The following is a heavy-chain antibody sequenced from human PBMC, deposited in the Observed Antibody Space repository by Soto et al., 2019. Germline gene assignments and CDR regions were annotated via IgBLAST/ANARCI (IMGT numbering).Heavy chain of an antibody. CDR3: AREREEFGEGAFYHYGMDV. V-gene: IGHV1-18*01. Sequence: ASVKLSFNSSGYTFTSYGISWVRQAPGQGLEWMGWISAYNGNTNYAQKLQGRATMTTDTSTSTAYMELRSLRSDDTAVYYCAREREEFGEGAFYHYGMDVWGQGTTVTVSS. CDR1: GYTFTSYG. J-gene: IGHJ6*02. CDR2: ISAYNGNT. D-gene: IGHD3-10*01.